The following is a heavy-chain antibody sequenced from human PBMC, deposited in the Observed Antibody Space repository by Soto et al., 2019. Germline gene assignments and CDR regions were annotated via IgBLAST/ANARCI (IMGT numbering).Heavy chain of an antibody. CDR2: INHSGST. V-gene: IGHV4-34*01. CDR3: ARNIVVVPAAIKLDYYYMDV. Sequence: QVQLQQWGAGLLKPSETLSLTCAVYGGSFSGYYWSWIRQPPGKGLEWIGEINHSGSTNYNPSLKSRVTISVDTSKNQFSLKLSSVTAADMAVYYCARNIVVVPAAIKLDYYYMDVWGKGTTVTVSS. D-gene: IGHD2-2*01. J-gene: IGHJ6*03. CDR1: GGSFSGYY.